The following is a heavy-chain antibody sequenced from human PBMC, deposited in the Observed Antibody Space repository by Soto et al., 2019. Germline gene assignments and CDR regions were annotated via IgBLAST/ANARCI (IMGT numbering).Heavy chain of an antibody. CDR3: ARESEDLTSNFDY. V-gene: IGHV3-21*06. Sequence: GGSLRLSCAASGFIFTRYSMNWVRQAPGKGLEWVSSISSTTNYIYYGDSMKDRFTISRDNAKNSLYLEMNSLRAEDTAVYYCARESEDLTSNFDYWGQGTLVTVSS. CDR2: ISSTTNYI. CDR1: GFIFTRYS. J-gene: IGHJ4*02.